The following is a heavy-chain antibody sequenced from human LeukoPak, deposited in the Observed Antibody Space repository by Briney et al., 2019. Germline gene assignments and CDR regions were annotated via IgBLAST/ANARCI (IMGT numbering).Heavy chain of an antibody. CDR3: ARAAGIYYDSSGYYSGEVYNWFDP. D-gene: IGHD3-22*01. V-gene: IGHV4-61*02. Sequence: SETLSLTCTVSGGSISSGSYYWSWIRQPAGKGLEWIGRIYTSGSTNYNPSLKSRVTISVDTSKNQFSLKLSSVTAADTAVYYCARAAGIYYDSSGYYSGEVYNWFDPWGQGTLVTVPS. CDR2: IYTSGST. J-gene: IGHJ5*02. CDR1: GGSISSGSYY.